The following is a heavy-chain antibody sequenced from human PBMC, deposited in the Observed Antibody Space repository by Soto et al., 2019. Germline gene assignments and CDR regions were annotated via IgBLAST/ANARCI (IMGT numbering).Heavy chain of an antibody. CDR3: ARGVAAAGTRLPFFDY. CDR1: GYTFTSYG. J-gene: IGHJ4*02. V-gene: IGHV1-18*01. D-gene: IGHD6-13*01. Sequence: ASVKVSCKASGYTFTSYGISWVRQAPGQGLEWMGWISAYNGNTNYAQKLQGRVTMTTDTSTSTAYMELRSLRSDDTAVYYCARGVAAAGTRLPFFDYWGQGTLVTVSS. CDR2: ISAYNGNT.